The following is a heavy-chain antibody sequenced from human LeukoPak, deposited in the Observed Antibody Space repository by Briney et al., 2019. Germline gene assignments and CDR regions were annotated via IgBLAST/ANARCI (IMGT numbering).Heavy chain of an antibody. D-gene: IGHD6-19*01. CDR3: ARGNLHSSGWASSRIDY. CDR2: INHSGST. J-gene: IGHJ4*02. V-gene: IGHV4-34*01. CDR1: GGSFSGYY. Sequence: SETLSLTCAVYGGSFSGYYWTWIRQPPGKGLEWIGEINHSGSTNYNPSLKSRVTISVDTSKNQFSLKLNSVTAADTAVYYCARGNLHSSGWASSRIDYWGQGTLVTVSS.